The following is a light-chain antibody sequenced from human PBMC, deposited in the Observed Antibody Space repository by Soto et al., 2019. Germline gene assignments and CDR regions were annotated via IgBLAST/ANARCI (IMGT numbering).Light chain of an antibody. Sequence: DIQMTQSPFSLSASVGDRVTITCRASQAISIFLSWYQQKPGKAPDLLIYAASTLQTGVPSRFSGNGSGTDFALTISSLRPEDFATYYCQQTYRLGVFSFGPGTKVDIK. J-gene: IGKJ3*01. CDR2: AAS. V-gene: IGKV1-39*01. CDR1: QAISIF. CDR3: QQTYRLGVFS.